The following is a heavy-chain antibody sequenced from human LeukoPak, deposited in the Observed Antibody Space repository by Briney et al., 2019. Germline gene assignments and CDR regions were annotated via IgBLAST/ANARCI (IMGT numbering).Heavy chain of an antibody. J-gene: IGHJ3*02. CDR1: GYTFTSYG. D-gene: IGHD3-22*01. Sequence: ASVKVSCKASGYTFTSYGISWVRQAPGQGLEWMGWISAYNGNTNYAQKLQGRVTMTTDTSTSTAYMELRSLRSDDTAVYYCARDDRTYYYDSSGYRDAFDIWGQGTMVTVSS. CDR3: ARDDRTYYYDSSGYRDAFDI. V-gene: IGHV1-18*01. CDR2: ISAYNGNT.